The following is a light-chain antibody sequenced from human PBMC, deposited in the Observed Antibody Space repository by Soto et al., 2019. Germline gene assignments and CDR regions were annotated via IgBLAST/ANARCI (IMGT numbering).Light chain of an antibody. CDR1: SSDVGAYIY. J-gene: IGLJ2*01. CDR2: EVS. V-gene: IGLV2-8*01. Sequence: QSALTQPPSASGSPGQSVTISCAGTSSDVGAYIYVSWYQQHPGKAPKLMIYEVSKRPSGVPDRFSGSKSGNTASLTVSGGLAEDEADDYCCTSAGSKYHVVFGGGTKLTVL. CDR3: CTSAGSKYHVV.